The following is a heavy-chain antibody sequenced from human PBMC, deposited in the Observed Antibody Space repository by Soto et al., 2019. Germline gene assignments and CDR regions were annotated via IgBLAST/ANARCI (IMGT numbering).Heavy chain of an antibody. D-gene: IGHD6-13*01. Sequence: PGGSLRLSCAASGLTFSNYVMNWVRQAPGKGLEWVSGISNSGSKTYYADSVKGRFTVSRDNSKNTLYLQMSSLRAEDTAVYYCARVPSSSYHYFDYWGQGTLVTVSS. V-gene: IGHV3-23*01. CDR1: GLTFSNYV. CDR2: ISNSGSKT. CDR3: ARVPSSSYHYFDY. J-gene: IGHJ4*02.